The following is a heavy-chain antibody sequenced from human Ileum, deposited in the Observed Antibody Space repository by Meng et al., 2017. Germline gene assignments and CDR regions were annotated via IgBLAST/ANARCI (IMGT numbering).Heavy chain of an antibody. CDR3: ARLKGNYGD. Sequence: QVVGYGGGVDRPGRSLRLSCAASAFSFSPYDVHWVRQAPGKGLERVAGISQDGNYKSYAASVKGRFSISRDNSENTVYLQMNSLNTDDTAVYYCARLKGNYGDWGQGTLVTVSS. CDR2: ISQDGNYK. CDR1: AFSFSPYD. J-gene: IGHJ4*02. D-gene: IGHD4-17*01. V-gene: IGHV3-30*04.